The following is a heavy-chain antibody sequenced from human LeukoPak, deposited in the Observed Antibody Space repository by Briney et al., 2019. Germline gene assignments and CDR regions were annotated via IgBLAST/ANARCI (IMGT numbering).Heavy chain of an antibody. V-gene: IGHV3-21*01. J-gene: IGHJ4*02. CDR2: ISSSSSYI. CDR3: ARDYCSGGSCYSLVGY. D-gene: IGHD2-15*01. Sequence: PGGSLRLSCAPSGFTFSSYSMNWVRHAPGEGLEWVSSISSSSSYIYYADSVKGRFTISRDNAKTSLYLQMNSLRAEDTAVYYCARDYCSGGSCYSLVGYWGQGTLVTVSS. CDR1: GFTFSSYS.